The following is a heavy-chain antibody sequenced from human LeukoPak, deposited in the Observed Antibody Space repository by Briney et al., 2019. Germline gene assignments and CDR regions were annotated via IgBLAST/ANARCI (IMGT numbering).Heavy chain of an antibody. V-gene: IGHV1-18*01. CDR2: ISAYNGNT. J-gene: IGHJ5*02. CDR3: ARVFGVVSWGWFDP. Sequence: ASVKVSCKASGYTFTSYGISWVRQAPGQGLEWMGWISAYNGNTNYAQKLQGRVTMTTGTSTSTAYMELRSLRSDDTAVYYCARVFGVVSWGWFDPWGQGTLVTVSS. CDR1: GYTFTSYG. D-gene: IGHD3-3*01.